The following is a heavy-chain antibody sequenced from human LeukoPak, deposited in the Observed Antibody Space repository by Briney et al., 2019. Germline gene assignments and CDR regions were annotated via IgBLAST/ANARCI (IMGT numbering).Heavy chain of an antibody. CDR3: ARWSSSSYSPGGYYYYYYGMDV. V-gene: IGHV4-31*03. J-gene: IGHJ6*02. CDR2: IYYSGST. D-gene: IGHD6-6*01. CDR1: GGSISSGGYY. Sequence: SETLSLTCTVSGGSISSGGYYWSWIRQHPGKGLEWIGYIYYSGSTYYNPSLKSRVTISVDTSKNQFSLELSSVTAADTAVYYCARWSSSSYSPGGYYYYYYGMDVWGQGTTVTVSS.